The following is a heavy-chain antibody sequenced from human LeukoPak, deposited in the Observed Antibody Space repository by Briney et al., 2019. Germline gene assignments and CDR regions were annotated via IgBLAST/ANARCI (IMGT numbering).Heavy chain of an antibody. CDR2: VHNSGIT. V-gene: IGHV4-59*08. CDR1: GGPISNYY. J-gene: IGHJ4*02. D-gene: IGHD6-25*01. Sequence: SETLSLTCTVSGGPISNYYWTWIRQSPGQGLEWIGYVHNSGITDYNPSLKSRLTISVDTSKNQFSLKLSSMTAADTAVYYCARSRGLAGAATVIDYWGQGTLVTVSS. CDR3: ARSRGLAGAATVIDY.